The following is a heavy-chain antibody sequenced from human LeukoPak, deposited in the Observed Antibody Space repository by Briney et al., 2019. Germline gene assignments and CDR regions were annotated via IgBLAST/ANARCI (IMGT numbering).Heavy chain of an antibody. J-gene: IGHJ4*02. D-gene: IGHD5-18*01. V-gene: IGHV6-1*01. CDR2: TYYRSKWYN. CDR3: ARDKGGGVDTALAY. CDR1: GDSVSSNSAT. Sequence: SQTLSLTCALSGDSVSSNSATWNWIRQSPSRGLEWLGRTYYRSKWYNNYAVSVKSRISIIPDTSNNQFSLQLNSVTPEDTAVYYCARDKGGGVDTALAYWGQGTLVTVSS.